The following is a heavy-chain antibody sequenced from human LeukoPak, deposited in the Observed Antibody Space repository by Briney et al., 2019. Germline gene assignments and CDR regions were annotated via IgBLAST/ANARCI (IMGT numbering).Heavy chain of an antibody. J-gene: IGHJ4*02. Sequence: SETLSLTCTVSGGSISSYYWSWIRQPPGEGLEWIGYIYYSGSTNYNPSFKSRVTISVDTSKNQFSLKLSSVTAADTAVYYCAREDYYDSSGYYQYWVQGTLVTVSS. CDR3: AREDYYDSSGYYQY. CDR2: IYYSGST. D-gene: IGHD3-22*01. V-gene: IGHV4-59*01. CDR1: GGSISSYY.